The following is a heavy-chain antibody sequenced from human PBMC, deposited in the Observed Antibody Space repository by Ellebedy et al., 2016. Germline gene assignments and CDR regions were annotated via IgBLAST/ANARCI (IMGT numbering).Heavy chain of an antibody. D-gene: IGHD1-14*01. Sequence: GESLKISCAASGFTFSSYGMHWVRQAPGKGLEWVAVIWYDGSNKYYADSVKGRFTISRDNSKNTLYLQMNSLRAEDTAVYYCARAQSWEGPGYWGQGTLVTVSS. CDR1: GFTFSSYG. CDR2: IWYDGSNK. J-gene: IGHJ4*02. CDR3: ARAQSWEGPGY. V-gene: IGHV3-33*01.